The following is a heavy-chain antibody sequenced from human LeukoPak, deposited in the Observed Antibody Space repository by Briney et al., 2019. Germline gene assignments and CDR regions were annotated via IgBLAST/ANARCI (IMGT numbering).Heavy chain of an antibody. J-gene: IGHJ4*02. CDR1: GFTFSDYY. V-gene: IGHV3-11*01. D-gene: IGHD3-22*01. Sequence: PGGSLRLSCAASGFTFSDYYMSWIRQAPGKGLEWLSYISSSGNIKYYADSVKGRFTISRDNSKNTIHLQMNSLRAEDTAMYYCARRAGDYSHPYDYWGQGTLVTVSS. CDR3: ARRAGDYSHPYDY. CDR2: ISSSGNIK.